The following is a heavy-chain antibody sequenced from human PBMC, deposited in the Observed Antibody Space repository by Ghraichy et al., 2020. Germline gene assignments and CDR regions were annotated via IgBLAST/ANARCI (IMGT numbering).Heavy chain of an antibody. D-gene: IGHD5-18*01. Sequence: GGSLRLSCAASGFTFSSYWMYWVRQAPGKGLVWVSRINSDGSSTGYADSVKGRFTISRDNAKNTLYLQMNSLRAEDTAVYYCAREVSGMDTAMVHPPNNYYYYYGMDVWGQGTTVTVSS. J-gene: IGHJ6*02. CDR1: GFTFSSYW. CDR2: INSDGSST. V-gene: IGHV3-74*01. CDR3: AREVSGMDTAMVHPPNNYYYYYGMDV.